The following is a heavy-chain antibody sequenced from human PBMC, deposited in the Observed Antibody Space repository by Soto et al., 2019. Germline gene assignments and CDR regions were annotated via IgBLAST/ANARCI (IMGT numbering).Heavy chain of an antibody. D-gene: IGHD3-3*01. CDR2: INPATGAA. J-gene: IGHJ3*02. CDR3: ARGGGVGVAGSADFDM. V-gene: IGHV1-2*02. Sequence: QLHLVQSGAVVKKPGASVTVSCSASGYPVTAYYMHWVRQAPGRGLEWMGGINPATGAAKYTPTFQGRGTMTRDTSTSTVVMELSGVTSEDTAVFYCARGGGVGVAGSADFDMWGQGTLVTVSS. CDR1: GYPVTAYY.